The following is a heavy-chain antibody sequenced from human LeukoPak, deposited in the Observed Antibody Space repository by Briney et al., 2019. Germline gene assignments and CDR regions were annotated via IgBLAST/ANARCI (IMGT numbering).Heavy chain of an antibody. CDR1: GGSNSSSSHN. Sequence: SETLSLTCTVSGGSNSSSSHNWGWIRQPPGKGLEWIGSIYYSGRTYYNPSLKSRVNISVDTSKNQFSLKLSSVTAADTAVYYCARLYYYYYFDYWGQGTLVTVSS. J-gene: IGHJ4*02. CDR2: IYYSGRT. CDR3: ARLYYYYYFDY. D-gene: IGHD3-22*01. V-gene: IGHV4-39*01.